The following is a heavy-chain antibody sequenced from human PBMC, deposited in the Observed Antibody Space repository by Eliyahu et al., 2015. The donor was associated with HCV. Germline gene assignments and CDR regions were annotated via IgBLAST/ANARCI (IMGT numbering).Heavy chain of an antibody. CDR3: AKGPHYYDSSGYYYRGFDY. J-gene: IGHJ4*02. D-gene: IGHD3-22*01. CDR1: GFTFSXYX. CDR2: ISGSGGST. V-gene: IGHV3-23*01. Sequence: EVQLLESGGGLVQPGGSLRLSCAASGFTFSXYXXSWXRQGPGKGLGGVSAISGSGGSTYYADSVKGRFTISRDNSKNTLYLQMNSLRAEDTAVYYCAKGPHYYDSSGYYYRGFDYWGQGTLVTVSS.